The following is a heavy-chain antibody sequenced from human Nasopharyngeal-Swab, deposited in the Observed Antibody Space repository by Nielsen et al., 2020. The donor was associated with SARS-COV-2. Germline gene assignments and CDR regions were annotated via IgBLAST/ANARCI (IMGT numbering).Heavy chain of an antibody. Sequence: GGSLRLSCAASGFTFINYAMSWVRQPPGKGLEWISLISGNGGETFYGDSVKGRFTISRDNSRNTLYLQVNSLRAEDTAVYYCAKNGDYFDTSAYYRPDVFALWGQGTMVTVSS. D-gene: IGHD3-22*01. CDR2: ISGNGGET. CDR3: AKNGDYFDTSAYYRPDVFAL. CDR1: GFTFINYA. V-gene: IGHV3-23*01. J-gene: IGHJ3*01.